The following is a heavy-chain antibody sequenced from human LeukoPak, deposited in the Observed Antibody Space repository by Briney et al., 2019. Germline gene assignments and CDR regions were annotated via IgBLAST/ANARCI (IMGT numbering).Heavy chain of an antibody. D-gene: IGHD3-22*01. CDR1: GGTFSSYA. J-gene: IGHJ3*02. CDR2: IIPILGTA. Sequence: SVKVSCKASGGTFSSYAISWVRQAPGQGLEWMGRIIPILGTANYAQKFQGRVTITTDESTSTAYMELSSLRSEDTAVYYCARDSWYYYDSSGYYDGAFDIWGQGTMVTVSS. CDR3: ARDSWYYYDSSGYYDGAFDI. V-gene: IGHV1-69*11.